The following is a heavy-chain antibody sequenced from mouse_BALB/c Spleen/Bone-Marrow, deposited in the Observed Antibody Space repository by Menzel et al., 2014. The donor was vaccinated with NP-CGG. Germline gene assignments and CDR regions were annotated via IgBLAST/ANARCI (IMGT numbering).Heavy chain of an antibody. V-gene: IGHV7-3*02. J-gene: IGHJ2*01. CDR1: GFTFTDYN. CDR3: ARDRGGLLHDY. Sequence: EVQLVESGGGLVQPGGSLRLSCATSGFTFTDYNMSWVRQPPGKALEGLGFIRNKANGYTTEYSASVKGRFTISRDNSQSILYLQMNTLRAEDSATYYCARDRGGLLHDYWGQGTTLTVSS. CDR2: IRNKANGYTT. D-gene: IGHD1-1*01.